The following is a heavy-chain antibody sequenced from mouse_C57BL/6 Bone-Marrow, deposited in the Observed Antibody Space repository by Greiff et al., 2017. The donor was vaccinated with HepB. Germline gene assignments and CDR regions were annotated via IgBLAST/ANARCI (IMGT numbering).Heavy chain of an antibody. V-gene: IGHV5-17*01. Sequence: EVKLVESGGGLVKPGGSLKLSCAASGFTFSDYGMHWVRQAPEKGLEWVAYISSGSSTIYYADTVKGRFTISRDNAKHTLFLQMTSLRSEDTAMYYCARDGSSYGDYWGQGTTLTVSS. CDR2: ISSGSSTI. CDR1: GFTFSDYG. J-gene: IGHJ2*01. CDR3: ARDGSSYGDY. D-gene: IGHD1-1*01.